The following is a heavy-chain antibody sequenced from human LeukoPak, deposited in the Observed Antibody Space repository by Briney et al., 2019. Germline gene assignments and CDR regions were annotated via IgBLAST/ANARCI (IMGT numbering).Heavy chain of an antibody. CDR2: FYHSGST. CDR1: GYSISSGYY. Sequence: PSETLSLTCTVSGYSISSGYYWGWIRQPPGKGLEWIGSFYHSGSTYYNPSLKSRVTISVDTSKNQFSLKLSSVTAADTAVYYCALDILTGYYKEVEGNDAFDIWGQGTMVTVSS. D-gene: IGHD3-9*01. CDR3: ALDILTGYYKEVEGNDAFDI. V-gene: IGHV4-38-2*02. J-gene: IGHJ3*02.